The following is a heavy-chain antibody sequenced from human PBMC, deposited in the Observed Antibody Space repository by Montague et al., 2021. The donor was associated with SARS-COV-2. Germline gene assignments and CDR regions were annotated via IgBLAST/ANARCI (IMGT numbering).Heavy chain of an antibody. D-gene: IGHD3-9*01. CDR2: IDWDDDK. CDR1: GFSHSTSGMR. J-gene: IGHJ3*02. V-gene: IGHV2-70*04. CDR3: ARSYYDILTNYYDAFDI. Sequence: PALVKPTQTLTLTCTLSGFSHSTSGMRASWIRQPPGKALEWLARIDWDDDKFYSTSLKTRLTISKDTSKNQVVLTMTNMDPVDTATYYCARSYYDILTNYYDAFDIWGQGTMVTVSS.